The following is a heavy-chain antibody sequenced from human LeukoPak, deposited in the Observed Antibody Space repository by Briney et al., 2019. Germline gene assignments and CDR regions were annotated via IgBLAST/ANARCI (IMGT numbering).Heavy chain of an antibody. Sequence: GGSLRLSCAASGFTFSSYGMHWVRQAPGKGLEWVAVISYDGSNKYYADSVKGRFTISRDNSRNTLYLQMNSLRAEDTAVYYCAKERAYRGYSYGPYFDYWGQGTLVTVSS. CDR2: ISYDGSNK. V-gene: IGHV3-30*18. D-gene: IGHD5-18*01. CDR3: AKERAYRGYSYGPYFDY. J-gene: IGHJ4*02. CDR1: GFTFSSYG.